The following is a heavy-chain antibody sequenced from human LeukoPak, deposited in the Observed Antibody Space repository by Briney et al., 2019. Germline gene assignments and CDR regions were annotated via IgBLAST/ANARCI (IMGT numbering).Heavy chain of an antibody. CDR3: ARNTIVGATQLDY. V-gene: IGHV3-7*05. CDR2: IKQDRSEK. Sequence: GGSLRLSCAASGFTFSSYEMNWVRQAPGKGLEWVANIKQDRSEKYYVDSVKGRFTISRDNAKKSLYLQMNSLRAEDTAVYYCARNTIVGATQLDYWGQGTLVTVSS. CDR1: GFTFSSYE. D-gene: IGHD1-26*01. J-gene: IGHJ4*02.